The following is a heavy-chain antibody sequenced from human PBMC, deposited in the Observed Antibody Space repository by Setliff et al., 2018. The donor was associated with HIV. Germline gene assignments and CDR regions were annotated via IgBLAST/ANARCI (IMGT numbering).Heavy chain of an antibody. V-gene: IGHV4-4*08. CDR2: VYSNGNT. J-gene: IGHJ4*02. Sequence: KPSETLSLTCTVSGGSISGHYWSWIRQTPGKGLEWIGYVYSNGNTDYNPSLKSRVTISVDTSKNQFSLKLTSVTATDTAVYYCVRDRRDDYYLTAYFDSLGQGTLVTVSS. CDR1: GGSISGHY. D-gene: IGHD1-26*01. CDR3: VRDRRDDYYLTAYFDS.